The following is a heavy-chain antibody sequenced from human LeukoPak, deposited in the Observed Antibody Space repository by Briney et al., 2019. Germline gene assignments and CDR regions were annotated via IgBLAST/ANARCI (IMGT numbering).Heavy chain of an antibody. CDR2: IIPIFGTA. V-gene: IGHV1-69*05. CDR1: GGTFSSYA. J-gene: IGHJ5*02. CDR3: ARAVLGYCSGGSCYGRDWFDP. D-gene: IGHD2-15*01. Sequence: ASVKVSCKASGGTFSSYAISWVRQAPGQGLEWMGRIIPIFGTANYAQKFQGRVTITTDDSTSTAYMELSSLRSEDTAVYYCARAVLGYCSGGSCYGRDWFDPWGQGTLVTVSS.